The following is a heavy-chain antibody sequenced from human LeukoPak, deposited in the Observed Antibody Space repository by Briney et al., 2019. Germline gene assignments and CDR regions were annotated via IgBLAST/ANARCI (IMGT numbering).Heavy chain of an antibody. CDR3: ARERDCSGGSCYLYYYYYGMDV. V-gene: IGHV1-69*05. J-gene: IGHJ6*02. CDR1: GGTFSSYA. CDR2: IIPIFGTA. Sequence: SVKVSRKASGGTFSSYAISWVRQAPGQGLEWVGGIIPIFGTANYAQKLQGRVTMTTDTSTSTAYMELRSLRSDDTAVYYCARERDCSGGSCYLYYYYYGMDVWGQGTTVTVSS. D-gene: IGHD2-15*01.